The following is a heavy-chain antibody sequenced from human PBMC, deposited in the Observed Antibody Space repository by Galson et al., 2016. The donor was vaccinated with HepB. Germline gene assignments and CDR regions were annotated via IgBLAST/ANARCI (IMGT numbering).Heavy chain of an antibody. CDR2: TYYRSKWFN. CDR3: VREGAAGVHFHY. Sequence: CAISGDSVSSNSAAWNWTRQSPSGGLEWLGRTYYRSKWFNDYAVSVRGRISINPDTSKNQFSLQLNSVTPDDTAVYYCVREGAAGVHFHYCGQGTLITVSS. D-gene: IGHD3-10*01. V-gene: IGHV6-1*01. J-gene: IGHJ4*02. CDR1: GDSVSSNSAA.